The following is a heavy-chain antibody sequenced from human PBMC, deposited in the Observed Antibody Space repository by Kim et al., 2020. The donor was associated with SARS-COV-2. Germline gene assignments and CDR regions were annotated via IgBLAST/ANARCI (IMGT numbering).Heavy chain of an antibody. CDR3: ARGLLHIQGDREGWYFDY. D-gene: IGHD3-22*01. CDR2: IYTSGST. J-gene: IGHJ4*02. V-gene: IGHV4-4*07. CDR1: GGSISSYY. Sequence: SETLSLTCTVSGGSISSYYWSWIRQPAGKGLEWIGRIYTSGSTNYNPSLKSRVTMSVDTSKNQFSLKLSSVTAADTAVYYCARGLLHIQGDREGWYFDYWGQGTLVTVSS.